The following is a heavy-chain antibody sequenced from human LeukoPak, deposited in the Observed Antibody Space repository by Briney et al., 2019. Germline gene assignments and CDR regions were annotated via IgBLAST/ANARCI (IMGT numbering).Heavy chain of an antibody. CDR2: INPNSGST. Sequence: GGSVKVSCKASGYSFTSNYMHWVRQAPGQGLEWMGIINPNSGSTSYAQKFQGRISMTRDTSTSTVYMELSSLRSEDTAVYFCAREDRGDGEAFDPWGQGTLVTVSA. CDR3: AREDRGDGEAFDP. D-gene: IGHD3-10*01. V-gene: IGHV1-46*01. CDR1: GYSFTSNY. J-gene: IGHJ5*02.